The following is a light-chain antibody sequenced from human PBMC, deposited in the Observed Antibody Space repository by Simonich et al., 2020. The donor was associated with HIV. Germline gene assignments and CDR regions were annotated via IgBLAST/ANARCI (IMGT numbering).Light chain of an antibody. V-gene: IGKV2-28*01. CDR2: LGS. J-gene: IGKJ3*01. CDR1: QSLLHSNGKNY. Sequence: DIVMTQSPLSLPVTPGEPASISCRSSQSLLHSNGKNYLDWYLQKPGQSTQLLIYLGSNRASGVPDRFSCSGSGTDFTLKIIRVEAEDVGVYYCMQAVQTPPTFGPGTKVDIK. CDR3: MQAVQTPPT.